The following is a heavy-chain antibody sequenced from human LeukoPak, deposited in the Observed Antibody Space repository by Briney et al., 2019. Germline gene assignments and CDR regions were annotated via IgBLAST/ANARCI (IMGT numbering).Heavy chain of an antibody. V-gene: IGHV1-2*02. CDR1: GYTFTAYY. Sequence: ASVKVSCKASGYTFTAYYMHWVRQAPGQGLEWMGWINPNSGGTNYAQKFQGRVTMTRDTSISTAYMELSRLRSDDTAVYYCARGMTHGLLLWFGELGYWGQGTLVTVSS. CDR3: ARGMTHGLLLWFGELGY. D-gene: IGHD3-10*01. CDR2: INPNSGGT. J-gene: IGHJ4*02.